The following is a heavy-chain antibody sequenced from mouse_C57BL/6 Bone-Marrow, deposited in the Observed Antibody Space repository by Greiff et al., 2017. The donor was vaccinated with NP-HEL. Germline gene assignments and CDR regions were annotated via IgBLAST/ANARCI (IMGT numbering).Heavy chain of an antibody. CDR3: ARRDDGYYAWFAY. V-gene: IGHV14-2*01. CDR1: GFNIKDYY. J-gene: IGHJ3*01. D-gene: IGHD2-3*01. CDR2: IDLEDGES. Sequence: VQLQQSGAELVKPGASVKLSCTASGFNIKDYYMHWVKQRTEQGLEWIGRIDLEDGESKYAPQFPGKATITADPSSNTAYLQLCSLTSEDTAVYYCARRDDGYYAWFAYWSQGTLVTVSA.